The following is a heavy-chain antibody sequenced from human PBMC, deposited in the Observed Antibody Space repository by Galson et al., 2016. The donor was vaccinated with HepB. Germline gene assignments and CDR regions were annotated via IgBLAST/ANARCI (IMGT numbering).Heavy chain of an antibody. D-gene: IGHD3-3*01. CDR1: GVFISSSRYY. V-gene: IGHV4-39*01. CDR2: IYYSGST. Sequence: SETLSLTCTVSGVFISSSRYYWAWIRQPPGKGLEWIGSIYYSGSTYYNPSLKSRVTISVDTSTNQFSLKLGSVTAADTAVYYCARPYDFWSGHSWFDPWGQGTLVTVSS. CDR3: ARPYDFWSGHSWFDP. J-gene: IGHJ5*02.